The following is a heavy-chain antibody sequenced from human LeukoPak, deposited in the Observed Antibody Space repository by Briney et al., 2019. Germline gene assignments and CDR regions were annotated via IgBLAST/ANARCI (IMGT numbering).Heavy chain of an antibody. CDR2: ISVSGGTT. D-gene: IGHD6-19*01. CDR1: GFTLSTYA. Sequence: GGSLRLSCAASGFTLSTYAMGWVRQAPGRGLEWVSSISVSGGTTYYADSVKGRFTISRDNSKNTLYLQMNSLRAEDTAVYYCARVAGTKRYYMDVWGKGTAVTVSS. J-gene: IGHJ6*03. CDR3: ARVAGTKRYYMDV. V-gene: IGHV3-23*01.